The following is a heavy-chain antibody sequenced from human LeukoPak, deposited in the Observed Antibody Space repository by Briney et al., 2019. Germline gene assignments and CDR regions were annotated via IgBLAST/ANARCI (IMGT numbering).Heavy chain of an antibody. V-gene: IGHV4-34*01. CDR3: ARDLQSAAGTVGWYNWFDP. CDR2: INHSGST. CDR1: GGSFSGYY. D-gene: IGHD6-13*01. Sequence: PSETLSLTCAVYGGSFSGYYWSWIRQPPGKGLEWIGEINHSGSTNYNPSLKSRVTISVDTSKNQFSLKLSSVTAADTAVYYCARDLQSAAGTVGWYNWFDPWGQGTLVTVSS. J-gene: IGHJ5*02.